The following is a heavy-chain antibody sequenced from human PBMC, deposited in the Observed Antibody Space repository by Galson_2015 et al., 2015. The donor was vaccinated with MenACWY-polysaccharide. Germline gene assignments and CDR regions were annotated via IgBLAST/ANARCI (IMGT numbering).Heavy chain of an antibody. Sequence: SLRLSCAASGFTFSNYGMHWVRQAPGKGLEWVAVISYDGSNKYYADSVKGRFTISRDNSKNTLYLQMNSLRAEDTAVYYCAKCVGGGDCYWSYFDYSGQGTLVTVSS. CDR1: GFTFSNYG. J-gene: IGHJ4*02. CDR2: ISYDGSNK. V-gene: IGHV3-30*18. D-gene: IGHD2-21*02. CDR3: AKCVGGGDCYWSYFDY.